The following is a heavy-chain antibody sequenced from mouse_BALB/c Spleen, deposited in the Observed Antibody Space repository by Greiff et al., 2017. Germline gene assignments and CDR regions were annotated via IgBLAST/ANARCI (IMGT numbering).Heavy chain of an antibody. CDR3: VRHIYDGYYGDAMDY. J-gene: IGHJ4*01. V-gene: IGHV10-1*02. D-gene: IGHD2-3*01. CDR2: IRSKSNNYAT. CDR1: GFTFNTYA. Sequence: EVLLVESGGGLVQPKGSLKLSCAASGFTFNTYAMNWVRQAPGKGLEWVARIRSKSNNYATYYADSVKDRFTISRDDSQSMLYLQMNNLKTEDTAMYYCVRHIYDGYYGDAMDYWGQGTSVTVSS.